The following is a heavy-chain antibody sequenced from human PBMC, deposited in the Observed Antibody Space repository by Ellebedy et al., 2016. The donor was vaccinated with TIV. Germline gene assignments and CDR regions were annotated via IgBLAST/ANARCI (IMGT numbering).Heavy chain of an antibody. CDR2: ISSSSSTI. Sequence: GESLKISCAASGFTFSSYSMNWVRQAPGKGLEWVSYISSSSSTIYYADSEKGRFTISRDNAKNSLYLQMNSLRAEDTAVYYCARGGITIFGVARPSHAEYFQHWGQGTLVTVSS. J-gene: IGHJ1*01. V-gene: IGHV3-48*01. D-gene: IGHD3-3*01. CDR1: GFTFSSYS. CDR3: ARGGITIFGVARPSHAEYFQH.